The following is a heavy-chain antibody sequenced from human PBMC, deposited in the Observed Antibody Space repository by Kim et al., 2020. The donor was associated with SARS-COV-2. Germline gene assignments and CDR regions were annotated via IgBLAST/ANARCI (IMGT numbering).Heavy chain of an antibody. CDR1: GYTFLDHN. D-gene: IGHD1-7*01. CDR2: MDPKSGDS. J-gene: IGHJ4*02. V-gene: IGHV1-2*02. Sequence: ASVKVSCKASGYTFLDHNLHWVRQAPRQGLEWMAWMDPKSGDSFYAQKFQGRVTLTRDTSINTAFMDLSGLTSDDTATYYCARNWHSSHYSFEYWGLGTPINVSS. CDR3: ARNWHSSHYSFEY.